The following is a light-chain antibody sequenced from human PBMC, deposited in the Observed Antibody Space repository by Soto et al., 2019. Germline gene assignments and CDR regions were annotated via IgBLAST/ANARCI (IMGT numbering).Light chain of an antibody. Sequence: DIVLTQSPGTLSLSPGERATLSCRASQSISRNFLAWYQQKPGQAPSLLIYGASSRASGIPDRFSGSGSGTDFSLTISRPEPEDVAVYYCQQYGTSPYTFGQGTKLAIK. J-gene: IGKJ2*01. CDR3: QQYGTSPYT. CDR1: QSISRNF. V-gene: IGKV3-20*01. CDR2: GAS.